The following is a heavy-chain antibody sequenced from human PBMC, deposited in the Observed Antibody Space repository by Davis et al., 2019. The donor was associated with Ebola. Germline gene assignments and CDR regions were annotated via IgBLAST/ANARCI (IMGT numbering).Heavy chain of an antibody. CDR3: ARGVTMVRGTFWCDY. Sequence: ASVTVSCKASGYTFTSYGISWVRQAPGQGLEWMGWISAYNGNTNYAQKLQGRVTMTADTSTSTAYMELRSLRSDDTAVYYCARGVTMVRGTFWCDYWGQGTLVTVSS. CDR2: ISAYNGNT. D-gene: IGHD3-10*01. CDR1: GYTFTSYG. V-gene: IGHV1-18*01. J-gene: IGHJ4*02.